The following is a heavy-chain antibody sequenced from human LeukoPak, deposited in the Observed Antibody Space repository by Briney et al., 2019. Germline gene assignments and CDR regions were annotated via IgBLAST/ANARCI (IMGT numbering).Heavy chain of an antibody. D-gene: IGHD2-15*01. CDR3: ARDGGLHTNLDY. Sequence: PGGSLRLSCAASGFTFRNYWMGWVRQAPGKGLEWVANTKPDGTAEYYADSVRGRFTTSRDNANNFLYLQMNSLRGEDTAVYYCARDGGLHTNLDYWGQGTLVTVSS. CDR1: GFTFRNYW. CDR2: TKPDGTAE. J-gene: IGHJ4*02. V-gene: IGHV3-7*01.